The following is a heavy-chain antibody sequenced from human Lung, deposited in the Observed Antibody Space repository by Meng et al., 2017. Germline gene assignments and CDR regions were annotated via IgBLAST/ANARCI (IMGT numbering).Heavy chain of an antibody. Sequence: QVQLVQSGAEVKKPGSSVKVACKASGVTVSRYSSSWVRQAPGQGLEWMGRIIPILERANYAQKFQGRVTITADISTTTAYMEMRSLRSEDTAVYYCASAMGNYVPATNEWTPSYFDYWGRGTLVTVSS. V-gene: IGHV1-69*02. D-gene: IGHD3-16*01. CDR3: ASAMGNYVPATNEWTPSYFDY. CDR2: IIPILERA. J-gene: IGHJ4*02. CDR1: GVTVSRYS.